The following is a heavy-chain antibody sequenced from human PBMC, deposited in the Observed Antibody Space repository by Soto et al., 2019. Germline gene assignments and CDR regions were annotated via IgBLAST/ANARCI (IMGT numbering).Heavy chain of an antibody. Sequence: LRLSCAASGFTFSSYAMHWVRQAPGKGLEWVAVISYDGSNKYYADSVKGRFTISRDNSKNTLYLQMNSLRAEDTAVYYCASEQLAVLRGVLDYWGQGTLVTVSS. V-gene: IGHV3-30-3*01. D-gene: IGHD1-1*01. CDR2: ISYDGSNK. CDR3: ASEQLAVLRGVLDY. CDR1: GFTFSSYA. J-gene: IGHJ4*02.